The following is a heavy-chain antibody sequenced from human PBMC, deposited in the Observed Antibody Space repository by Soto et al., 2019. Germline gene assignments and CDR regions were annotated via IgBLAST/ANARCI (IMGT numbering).Heavy chain of an antibody. J-gene: IGHJ6*02. Sequence: SETLSLTCTVSGGSVSSESHYWSWIRQTPGKGLEWIGYIYYTGSTNYNPSLKGRVTMSVDTSRDQVSLRLRSVTRAATALYYCARDQYDFRCGSYYYAMEVWGQGTKVTVSS. CDR2: IYYTGST. CDR3: ARDQYDFRCGSYYYAMEV. CDR1: GGSVSSESHY. D-gene: IGHD3-3*01. V-gene: IGHV4-61*01.